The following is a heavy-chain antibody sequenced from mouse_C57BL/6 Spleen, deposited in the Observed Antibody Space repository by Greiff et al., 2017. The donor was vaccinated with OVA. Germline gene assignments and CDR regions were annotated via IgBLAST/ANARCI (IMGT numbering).Heavy chain of an antibody. V-gene: IGHV1-26*01. Sequence: EVQLQQSGPELVKPGASVKISCKASGYTFTDYYMNWVKQSHGKSLEWIGDINPNNGGTSYNQKFKGKATLTVDKSSSTAYMELRSLTSEDSAVYYCARHGSPLYAMDYWGQGTSVTVSS. CDR2: INPNNGGT. J-gene: IGHJ4*01. D-gene: IGHD1-1*01. CDR1: GYTFTDYY. CDR3: ARHGSPLYAMDY.